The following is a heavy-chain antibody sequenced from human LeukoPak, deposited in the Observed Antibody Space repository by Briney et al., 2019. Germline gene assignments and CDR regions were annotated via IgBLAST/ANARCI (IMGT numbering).Heavy chain of an antibody. CDR3: SRVRTGNNHYDY. CDR2: SRNKANSYTT. Sequence: PGGSLRLSCAVSGFTFSDHYMDWVRQAPGKGLEWVGRSRNKANSYTTEYAASVKGRFTVSRDDSKNSLYLQMNSLKTEDTAVYYCSRVRTGNNHYDYWGQGTLVTVSS. V-gene: IGHV3-72*01. CDR1: GFTFSDHY. D-gene: IGHD1/OR15-1a*01. J-gene: IGHJ4*02.